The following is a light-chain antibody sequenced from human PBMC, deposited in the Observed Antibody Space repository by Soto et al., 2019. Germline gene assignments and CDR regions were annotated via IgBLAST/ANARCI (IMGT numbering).Light chain of an antibody. CDR2: GAS. CDR1: QSVSSSY. J-gene: IGKJ4*01. Sequence: SVLTQSPGTLSLSPGERATLSCRASQSVSSSYLAWYQHKPGQAPRLLIHGASSRAAGIPDRFSGSGSGTDFTLTISRLEPEDFAVYYCQQYGSSPFTFGGGTKVEIK. V-gene: IGKV3-20*01. CDR3: QQYGSSPFT.